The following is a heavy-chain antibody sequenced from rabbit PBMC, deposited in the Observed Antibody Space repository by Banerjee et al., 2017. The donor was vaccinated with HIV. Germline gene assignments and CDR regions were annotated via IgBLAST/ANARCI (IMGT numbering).Heavy chain of an antibody. CDR1: GFSFSNKYV. J-gene: IGHJ4*01. Sequence: QEQLEESGGDRVKPEGSLTLTCTASGFSFSNKYVMCWVRQAPGKGLEWIACIDTGDGSTYYASWAKGRFTISKTSSTTVTLQMTSLTASDTDTYFCARGGLWGHGTLVTVS. V-gene: IGHV1S45*01. CDR2: IDTGDGST. CDR3: ARGGL.